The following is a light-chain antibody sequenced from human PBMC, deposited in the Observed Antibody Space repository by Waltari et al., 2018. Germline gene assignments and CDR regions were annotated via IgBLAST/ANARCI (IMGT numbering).Light chain of an antibody. CDR1: QNIRSSD. J-gene: IGKJ1*01. V-gene: IGKV3-20*01. Sequence: EVVLTQSPGTLSLSPGERATLSCRASQNIRSSDLAWYQQKPGQAPRLLIHGASSRATDIPDRFSGSGSGTDFALTISRLEPEDFAVYHCQHYGVTSWTFGQGTKIEIK. CDR3: QHYGVTSWT. CDR2: GAS.